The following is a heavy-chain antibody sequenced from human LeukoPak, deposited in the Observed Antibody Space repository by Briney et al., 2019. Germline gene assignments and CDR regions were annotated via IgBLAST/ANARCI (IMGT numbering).Heavy chain of an antibody. Sequence: PGGSLRLSCAASGFTFSSYAMTWVRQAPGKGLEWVSTISGSGGSTYYADSVKGRFTISRDNSNNTLYLQTNSLRAEDTAIFYCAKDLVRYYGAGDTFDIWGQGTMVTVSS. D-gene: IGHD3-10*01. CDR2: ISGSGGST. CDR1: GFTFSSYA. V-gene: IGHV3-23*01. CDR3: AKDLVRYYGAGDTFDI. J-gene: IGHJ3*02.